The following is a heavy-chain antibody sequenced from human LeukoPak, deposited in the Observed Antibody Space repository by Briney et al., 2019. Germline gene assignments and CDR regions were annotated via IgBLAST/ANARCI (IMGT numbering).Heavy chain of an antibody. CDR3: ARDSASRSHCSSTSCYARSFDP. D-gene: IGHD2-2*01. J-gene: IGHJ5*02. CDR1: GFTLRSYA. Sequence: PGGSLRLSCAPSGFTLRSYAMHRVRQAPATRLEGAAVISFDVSNKYYADSVKGRFTISRDNSKNTLYLQMNSLRAEDTAVYYCARDSASRSHCSSTSCYARSFDPWGQGTLVTVSS. V-gene: IGHV3-30*01. CDR2: ISFDVSNK.